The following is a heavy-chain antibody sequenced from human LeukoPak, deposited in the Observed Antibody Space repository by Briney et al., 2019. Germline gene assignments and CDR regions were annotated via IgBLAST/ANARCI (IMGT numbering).Heavy chain of an antibody. D-gene: IGHD5-24*01. Sequence: KPSETLSLTCAVYGGSFSGYYWSWIRQPPGKGLEWIGEINHSGSTNYNPSLKSRVTISVDTSKNQFSLKLSSVTAADTAVYYCARGRDGYNYYYYYYMDVWGKGTTVTVSS. CDR2: INHSGST. CDR1: GGSFSGYY. J-gene: IGHJ6*03. CDR3: ARGRDGYNYYYYYYMDV. V-gene: IGHV4-34*01.